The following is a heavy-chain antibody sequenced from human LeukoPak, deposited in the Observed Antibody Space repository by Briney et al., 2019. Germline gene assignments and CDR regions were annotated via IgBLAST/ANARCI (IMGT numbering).Heavy chain of an antibody. V-gene: IGHV1-2*02. CDR2: INPNSGGT. CDR1: GYTFTGYY. D-gene: IGHD2-21*02. J-gene: IGHJ4*02. Sequence: ASVKVSCKASGYTFTGYYMHWVRQAPGQGLEWMGWINPNSGGTNYAQKFQGSVTMTRDTSISTAYMELSRLRSDDTAVYYCARGGHIVVVTAIFWGQGTLVTVSS. CDR3: ARGGHIVVVTAIF.